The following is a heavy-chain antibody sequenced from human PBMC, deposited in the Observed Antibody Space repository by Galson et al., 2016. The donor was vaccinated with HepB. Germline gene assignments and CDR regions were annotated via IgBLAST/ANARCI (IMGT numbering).Heavy chain of an antibody. CDR2: INGSAART. Sequence: SLRLSCAASGFTFSSYAMTWVRQAPGQGLEWVSDINGSAARTYYADSVRGRFTISRDNSRNTLYLQMNSLRAEDAAIYYCARRHGPIDCGGQGTLVTVSS. V-gene: IGHV3-23*01. J-gene: IGHJ4*02. CDR3: ARRHGPIDC. D-gene: IGHD3-9*01. CDR1: GFTFSSYA.